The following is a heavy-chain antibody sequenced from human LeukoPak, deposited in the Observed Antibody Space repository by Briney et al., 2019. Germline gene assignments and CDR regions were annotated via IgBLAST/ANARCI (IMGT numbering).Heavy chain of an antibody. V-gene: IGHV3-53*01. CDR3: AREPLSGATGYFQH. J-gene: IGHJ1*01. CDR1: GFTVSSNY. Sequence: GGSLRLSCAASGFTVSSNYMSWVRQAPGKGLEWVSVIYSGGSTYYADSVKGRFTISRDNSKNTLYLQMNSLRAEDTAVYYCAREPLSGATGYFQHWGQGTLVTVSS. D-gene: IGHD1-26*01. CDR2: IYSGGST.